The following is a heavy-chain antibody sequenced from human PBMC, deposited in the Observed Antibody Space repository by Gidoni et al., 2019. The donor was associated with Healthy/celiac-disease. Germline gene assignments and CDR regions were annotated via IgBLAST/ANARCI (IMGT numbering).Heavy chain of an antibody. CDR3: ARHSQLIAVAGSSYFDY. Sequence: RQPPGKGLEWIGSIYYSGSTYYNPSLKSRVTISVDTSKNQFSLKLSSVTAADTAVYYCARHSQLIAVAGSSYFDYWGQGTLVTVSS. J-gene: IGHJ4*02. CDR2: IYYSGST. V-gene: IGHV4-39*01. D-gene: IGHD6-19*01.